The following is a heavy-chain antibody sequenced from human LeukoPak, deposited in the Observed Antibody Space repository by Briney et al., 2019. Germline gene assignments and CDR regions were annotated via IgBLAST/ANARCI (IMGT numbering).Heavy chain of an antibody. CDR3: AEGVYSGTYSDC. V-gene: IGHV3-23*01. CDR1: GFTFSSYA. J-gene: IGHJ4*02. D-gene: IGHD1-26*01. CDR2: ISGSGGST. Sequence: AGGSLRLSCAASGFTFSSYAMSWVRQASGKGLEWVSAISGSGGSTYYADSVKGRFTISRDNSKNTLYLQMNSLRAEDTAVYYCAEGVYSGTYSDCWGQGTLVTVSS.